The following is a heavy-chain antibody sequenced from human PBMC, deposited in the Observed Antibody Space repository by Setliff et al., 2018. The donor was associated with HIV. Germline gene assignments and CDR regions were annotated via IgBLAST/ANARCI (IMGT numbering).Heavy chain of an antibody. Sequence: PGGSLRLSCAASGFTFRSYGMHWVRQAPGKGLEWVSFISSSSSYIYYADSVKGRFTISRDNAKNSLYLQMNSLRAEDTAVYYCARRDCSGGSCYMGYWGQGTLVTVSS. CDR2: ISSSSSYI. V-gene: IGHV3-21*01. CDR1: GFTFRSYG. J-gene: IGHJ4*02. CDR3: ARRDCSGGSCYMGY. D-gene: IGHD2-15*01.